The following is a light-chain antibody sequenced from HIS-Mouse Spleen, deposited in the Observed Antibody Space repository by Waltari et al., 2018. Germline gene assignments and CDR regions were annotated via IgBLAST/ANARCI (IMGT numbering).Light chain of an antibody. V-gene: IGLV2-23*01. CDR2: EGS. Sequence: QSALTQPASVSGSPGQSITISCTGTSRDVGLYTLFSWYQQNPGKAPKLMIYEGSKRPSGVSNRFSGSKSGNTASLTISGLQAEDEADYYCCSYAGSSTLVFGGGTKLTVL. CDR1: SRDVGLYTL. J-gene: IGLJ2*01. CDR3: CSYAGSSTLV.